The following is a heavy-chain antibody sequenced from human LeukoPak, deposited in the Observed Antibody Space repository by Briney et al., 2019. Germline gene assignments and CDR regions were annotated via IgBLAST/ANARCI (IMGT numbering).Heavy chain of an antibody. D-gene: IGHD4-17*01. J-gene: IGHJ4*02. CDR1: GFTFSIYA. CDR2: ISGRADRT. V-gene: IGHV3-23*01. CDR3: TRDYGVLFDY. Sequence: PGGSLRLSCAASGFTFSIYAMSWVRQAPGKGLEWVSAISGRADRTYYADSVKGRFTISRDDSKNTAYLQMSSLKTEHTAVYYGTRDYGVLFDYWGQGTLVTVSS.